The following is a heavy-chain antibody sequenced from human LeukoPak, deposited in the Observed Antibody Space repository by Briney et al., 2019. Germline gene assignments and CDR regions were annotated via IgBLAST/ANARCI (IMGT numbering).Heavy chain of an antibody. V-gene: IGHV4-39*01. CDR1: GGSISSSSYY. CDR3: ARQAIVGAYY. CDR2: IYYSGST. J-gene: IGHJ4*02. Sequence: SETLSLTCTVSGGSISSSSYYWGWIRQPPGKGLEWIASIYYSGSTYYNPSLKSRVTISVDTSKNQFSLRLSSVTAADTALYYCARQAIVGAYYWGQGTLVTVSS. D-gene: IGHD1-26*01.